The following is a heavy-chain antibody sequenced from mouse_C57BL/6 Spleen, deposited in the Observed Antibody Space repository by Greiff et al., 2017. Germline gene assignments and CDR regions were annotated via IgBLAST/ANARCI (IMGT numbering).Heavy chain of an antibody. V-gene: IGHV1-9*01. CDR3: ARRYYGSSYFDY. J-gene: IGHJ2*01. CDR2: IFPGSGST. Sequence: QVQLKQSGAELMKPGASVKLSCKATGYTFTGYWIEWVKQRPGHGLEWIGEIFPGSGSTNYNEKFMGKATFTADTSSNTAYMQLSSMTTEASAIYYCARRYYGSSYFDYWGQGTTLTVSS. CDR1: GYTFTGYW. D-gene: IGHD1-1*01.